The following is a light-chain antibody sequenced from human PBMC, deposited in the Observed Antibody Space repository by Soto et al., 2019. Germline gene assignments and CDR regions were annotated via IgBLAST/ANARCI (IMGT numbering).Light chain of an antibody. CDR1: QTISNW. CDR3: QQSNSDPLT. Sequence: IELTQSASGLTAALGGSLTITCRARQTISNWLAWYQQKPGKAPKVLIYDASTLEGGVPSRFSGRRSGTDFTLTISSLQPSDFATYYCQQSNSDPLTFGGGTKVDIK. V-gene: IGKV1-5*01. J-gene: IGKJ4*01. CDR2: DAS.